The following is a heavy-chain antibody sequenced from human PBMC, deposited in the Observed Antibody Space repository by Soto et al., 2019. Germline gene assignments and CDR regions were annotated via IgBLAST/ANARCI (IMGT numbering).Heavy chain of an antibody. CDR3: ARMRPTGWHDYYYYGMDV. J-gene: IGHJ6*02. Sequence: SETLSLTCTVSGGSMISYYWTWIRQPPGKGLEWIGCIYYRGSTYYNPSLKSRVTISVDTSKNQFSLRLSSVTAADTAVYYCARMRPTGWHDYYYYGMDVWGQGTTVTVSS. CDR2: IYYRGST. V-gene: IGHV4-59*01. D-gene: IGHD6-19*01. CDR1: GGSMISYY.